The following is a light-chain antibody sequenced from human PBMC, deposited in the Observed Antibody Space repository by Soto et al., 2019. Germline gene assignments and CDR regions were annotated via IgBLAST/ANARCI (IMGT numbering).Light chain of an antibody. V-gene: IGKV1-13*02. CDR2: DAS. CDR3: QQFNSYSVT. Sequence: ALPLTQSPSSLSASVGDRVTITCRASQGISSALAWYQQKPGKAPKLLIYDASSLESGVPSRFSGSGSGTDFTLTISSLQPEDFATYYCQQFNSYSVTFGGGTKVEIK. J-gene: IGKJ4*01. CDR1: QGISSA.